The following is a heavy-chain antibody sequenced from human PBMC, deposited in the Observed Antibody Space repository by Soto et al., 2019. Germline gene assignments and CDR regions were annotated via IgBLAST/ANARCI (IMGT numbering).Heavy chain of an antibody. CDR2: ISWNSGSI. J-gene: IGHJ4*02. CDR3: AKDQGAIAAAGISRGGFDY. Sequence: GGSLRLSCAASGFTFDDYAMHWVRQAPGKGLEWVSGISWNSGSIGYADSVKGRFTISRDNAKNSLYLQMNSLRAEDTALYYCAKDQGAIAAAGISRGGFDYWGQGTLVTVSS. CDR1: GFTFDDYA. V-gene: IGHV3-9*01. D-gene: IGHD6-13*01.